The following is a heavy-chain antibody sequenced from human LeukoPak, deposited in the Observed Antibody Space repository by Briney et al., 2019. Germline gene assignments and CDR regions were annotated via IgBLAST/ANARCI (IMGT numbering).Heavy chain of an antibody. CDR2: IYYSGST. J-gene: IGHJ4*02. Sequence: SETLSLTCTVSGGSIRSYYWSWIRQPPGKGLEWIGYIYYSGSTNYNPSLKSRVTISVDTSKNQFSLKLSSVTAADTAVYYCARRRTDYDFWSGYTMGSFDYWGQGTLVTVSS. CDR3: ARRRTDYDFWSGYTMGSFDY. CDR1: GGSIRSYY. D-gene: IGHD3-3*01. V-gene: IGHV4-59*01.